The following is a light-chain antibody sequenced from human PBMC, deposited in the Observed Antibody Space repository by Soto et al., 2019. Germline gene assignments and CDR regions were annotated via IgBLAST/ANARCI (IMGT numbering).Light chain of an antibody. J-gene: IGLJ3*02. V-gene: IGLV2-14*01. CDR2: EVS. CDR3: SSYTTSSTLVV. CDR1: SSDVGSYNY. Sequence: QSALTQPASVSGSPGQSITISCTGTSSDVGSYNYVSWYQQHPGKAPKLMIYEVSNRPSGVSIRFSGSKSGITASLTISGLQAEDEADYYCSSYTTSSTLVVFGGGTKLTVL.